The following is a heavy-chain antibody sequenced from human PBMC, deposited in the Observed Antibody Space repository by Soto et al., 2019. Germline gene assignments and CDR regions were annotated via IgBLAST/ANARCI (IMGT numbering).Heavy chain of an antibody. D-gene: IGHD3-22*01. J-gene: IGHJ4*02. CDR2: ISYDGSNK. CDR1: GFTFSSYA. Sequence: QVQLVESGGGVVQPGRSLRLSCAASGFTFSSYAMHWVRQAPGKGLEWVAVISYDGSNKYYADSVKGRFTISRDNSKNTLYLQMNSLRAEDTAVYYCARDLAYDSSGCFVYWGQGTLVTVSS. V-gene: IGHV3-30-3*01. CDR3: ARDLAYDSSGCFVY.